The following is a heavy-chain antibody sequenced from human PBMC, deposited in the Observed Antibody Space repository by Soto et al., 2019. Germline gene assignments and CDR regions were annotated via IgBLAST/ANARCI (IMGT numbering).Heavy chain of an antibody. J-gene: IGHJ4*02. Sequence: EVQLLESGGGMVQPGGSLRVSCAASGFTFRNFVMSWVRQAPGKGLEWASAIRGTGGETFYADSVKGRFTISRDNSKNTLYLQMNSLRDEDTALYFCAQDRGWGVVSPSHDYWGQGTLVTVSS. CDR2: IRGTGGET. V-gene: IGHV3-23*01. CDR3: AQDRGWGVVSPSHDY. D-gene: IGHD2-21*01. CDR1: GFTFRNFV.